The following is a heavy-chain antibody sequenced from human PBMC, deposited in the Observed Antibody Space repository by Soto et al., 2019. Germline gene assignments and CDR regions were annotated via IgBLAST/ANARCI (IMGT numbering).Heavy chain of an antibody. CDR3: ASVDLRGADFWVEGDINAFAI. Sequence: QVQLVQSGAEVKKPGASVKVSCKASGYTFTSYGISWVRQAPGQGLEWMGWISAYNGNTNYAQKLQGRVTMTTDTSTSTAYMALRSLRSDDTAVYYCASVDLRGADFWVEGDINAFAICSQGTMVTVSS. J-gene: IGHJ3*02. V-gene: IGHV1-18*01. CDR2: ISAYNGNT. D-gene: IGHD3-3*01. CDR1: GYTFTSYG.